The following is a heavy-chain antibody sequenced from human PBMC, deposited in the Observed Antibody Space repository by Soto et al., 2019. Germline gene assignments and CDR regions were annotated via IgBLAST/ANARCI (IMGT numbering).Heavy chain of an antibody. CDR3: ARHPRSYRSSWYWFDP. D-gene: IGHD6-13*01. CDR1: GYSFTSYW. V-gene: IGHV5-51*01. J-gene: IGHJ5*02. Sequence: GESLKISCKGSGYSFTSYWIGWVRQMPGKGLEWMGIIYPGDSDTRYSPSFQGQVTISADKSISTAYLQWSSLKASDTAMYYCARHPRSYRSSWYWFDPWGQGNLVTVSS. CDR2: IYPGDSDT.